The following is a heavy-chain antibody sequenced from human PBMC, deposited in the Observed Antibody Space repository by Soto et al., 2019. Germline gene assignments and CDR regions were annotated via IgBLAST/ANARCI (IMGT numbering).Heavy chain of an antibody. Sequence: EVQLVEAGEGLVQPGGSLRLSCAASGFTFSSYNIHWIRQAPGQGLEFVSAISRSGDRTYYADSVKGRFTITRDNSKNTVRLQVGSLRAEDMAVYYCARARCSSGQCYYFDYWGRGALVSVSS. CDR2: ISRSGDRT. CDR1: GFTFSSYN. V-gene: IGHV3-64*02. CDR3: ARARCSSGQCYYFDY. D-gene: IGHD2-15*01. J-gene: IGHJ4*02.